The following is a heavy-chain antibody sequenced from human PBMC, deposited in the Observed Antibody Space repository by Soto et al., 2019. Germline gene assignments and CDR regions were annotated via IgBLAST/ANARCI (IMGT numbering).Heavy chain of an antibody. CDR2: ISWDRGNI. CDR1: GFTFDDYA. D-gene: IGHD5-18*01. Sequence: EVQLEESGGALVQPGRSLRLSCAASGFTFDDYAMHWVRQVLGKGLEWVSSISWDRGNIGYADSVKGQFTTSRDNSKNSLYLQMNSLRTEYTALYYCERSKGGYSYGTQFDYWGQGTLVTVSS. J-gene: IGHJ4*02. V-gene: IGHV3-9*01. CDR3: ERSKGGYSYGTQFDY.